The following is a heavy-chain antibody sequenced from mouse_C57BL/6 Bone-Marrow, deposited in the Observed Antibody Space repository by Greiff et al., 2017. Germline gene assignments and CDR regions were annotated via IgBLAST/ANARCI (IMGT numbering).Heavy chain of an antibody. CDR3: ARELCGFAY. D-gene: IGHD1-1*02. CDR2: ISDGGSYT. CDR1: GFTFSSYA. J-gene: IGHJ3*01. Sequence: EVMLVESGGGLVKPGGSLKLSCAASGFTFSSYAMSWVRQTPEKRLEWVATISDGGSYTYYPDNVKGRFTISRDNAKNNLYLQMSHLKSEDTAMYYCARELCGFAYWGQGTLVTVSA. V-gene: IGHV5-4*01.